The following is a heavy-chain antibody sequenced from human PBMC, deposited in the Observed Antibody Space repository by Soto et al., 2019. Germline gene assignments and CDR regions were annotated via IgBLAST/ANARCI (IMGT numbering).Heavy chain of an antibody. CDR2: IYSGGST. D-gene: IGHD6-13*01. J-gene: IGHJ6*02. CDR1: GFTVSSNY. Sequence: EVQLVETGGGLIQPGGSLRLSCAASGFTVSSNYMSWVRQAPGKGLEWVSIIYSGGSTYYADSVKGRFTLSRDNSKNTLYLQMNSLRAEDTAVYYCARGGLAAGGTFQTYYYYGMDVWGQGTTVTVSS. CDR3: ARGGLAAGGTFQTYYYYGMDV. V-gene: IGHV3-53*02.